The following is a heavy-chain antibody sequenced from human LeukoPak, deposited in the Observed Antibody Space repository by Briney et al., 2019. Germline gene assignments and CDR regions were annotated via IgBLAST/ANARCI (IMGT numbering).Heavy chain of an antibody. J-gene: IGHJ3*02. CDR3: ARVHPGYKSAFLRAFDM. V-gene: IGHV1-8*03. Sequence: ASVKVSCKASGYTFTGYYMHWVRQANGQGLEWLGWMNPKNGNTGYAQKFRGRVTITRDTSESIAYMELSGLRSDDTAVYYCARVHPGYKSAFLRAFDMWGQGTMVIVSS. D-gene: IGHD1-14*01. CDR2: MNPKNGNT. CDR1: GYTFTGYY.